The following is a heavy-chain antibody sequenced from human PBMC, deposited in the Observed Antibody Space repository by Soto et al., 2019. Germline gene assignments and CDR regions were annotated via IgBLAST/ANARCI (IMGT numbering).Heavy chain of an antibody. Sequence: QVQLVQSGAEVKKPGASVKVSCKASGYTFTTYGISWVRQAPGQGLEWMGWISAYSGSTKFAQKLQGRVTMTTNTSTTTAYMELRSLTSDDTAVYYCAREFTKSSSWPYYFDYWGQGTLGTVSS. J-gene: IGHJ4*02. V-gene: IGHV1-18*01. CDR1: GYTFTTYG. CDR2: ISAYSGST. D-gene: IGHD6-13*01. CDR3: AREFTKSSSWPYYFDY.